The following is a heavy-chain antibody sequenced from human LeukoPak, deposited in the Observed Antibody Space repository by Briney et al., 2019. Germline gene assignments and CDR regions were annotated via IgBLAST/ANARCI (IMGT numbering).Heavy chain of an antibody. J-gene: IGHJ4*02. Sequence: PSETLSLTCAVYGGSFSGYYWSWIRQPPGKGLEWTGEINHSGSTNYNPSLKSRVTISVDTSKNQFSLKPSSVTAADTAVYYCARENVDIVATIRVYYFDYWGQGTLVTVSS. V-gene: IGHV4-34*01. CDR1: GGSFSGYY. D-gene: IGHD5-12*01. CDR3: ARENVDIVATIRVYYFDY. CDR2: INHSGST.